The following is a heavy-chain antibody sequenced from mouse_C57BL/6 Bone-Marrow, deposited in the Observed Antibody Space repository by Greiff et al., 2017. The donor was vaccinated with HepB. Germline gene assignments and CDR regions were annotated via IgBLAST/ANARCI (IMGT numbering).Heavy chain of an antibody. CDR2: ISYDGSN. D-gene: IGHD2-5*01. V-gene: IGHV3-6*01. Sequence: EVQLVESGPGLVKPSQSLSLTCSVTGYSITSGYYWNWIRQFPGNKLEWMGYISYDGSNNYNPSLKNRISITRDTSKNQFFLKLNSVTTEDTATYYCARESNFTFDYWGQGTTLTVSS. CDR3: ARESNFTFDY. CDR1: GYSITSGYY. J-gene: IGHJ2*01.